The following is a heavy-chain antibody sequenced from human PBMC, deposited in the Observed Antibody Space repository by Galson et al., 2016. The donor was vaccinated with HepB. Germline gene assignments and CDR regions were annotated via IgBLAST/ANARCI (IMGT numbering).Heavy chain of an antibody. V-gene: IGHV3-23*01. CDR3: AKDLHYEIARSSSDFWRGLARRQSAGDSDMEV. J-gene: IGHJ6*02. CDR1: GFSVYV. CDR2: FSGYDSSA. Sequence: SLRLSCAASGFSVYVMSWVRQAPGKGLEWVATFSGYDSSAFYADSVKGRFTIARDSSKKTLFLQMNSLRVDDTARYFCAKDLHYEIARSSSDFWRGLARRQSAGDSDMEVWGQGTTVIVSS. D-gene: IGHD3-3*01.